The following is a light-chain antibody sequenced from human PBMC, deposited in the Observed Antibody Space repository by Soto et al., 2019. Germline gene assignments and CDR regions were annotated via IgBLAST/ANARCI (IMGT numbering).Light chain of an antibody. CDR2: EDS. V-gene: IGLV2-23*02. Sequence: QSALTQPASVSGSPGQSITISCTGTSSDVGSYNLVSWYQQYPGKAPKLMIHEDSKRPSGVSSRFSGSKSGNTASLTISGLQAEDEADYYCCSYASSSTFVFGGGTKLTVL. J-gene: IGLJ2*01. CDR1: SSDVGSYNL. CDR3: CSYASSSTFV.